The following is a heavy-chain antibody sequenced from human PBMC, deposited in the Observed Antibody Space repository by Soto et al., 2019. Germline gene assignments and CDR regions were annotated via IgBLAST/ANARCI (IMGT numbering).Heavy chain of an antibody. CDR3: ATDQAVAGTAGGYYYGMDV. CDR1: GYTLTELC. D-gene: IGHD6-19*01. Sequence: ASVKVSCKVSGYTLTELCMHWVRQAPGKGLEWMGGFDPEDGETIYAQKFQGRVTMTEDTSTDTAYMELSSLRSEDTAVYYCATDQAVAGTAGGYYYGMDVWGQGTTVTVSS. CDR2: FDPEDGET. V-gene: IGHV1-24*01. J-gene: IGHJ6*02.